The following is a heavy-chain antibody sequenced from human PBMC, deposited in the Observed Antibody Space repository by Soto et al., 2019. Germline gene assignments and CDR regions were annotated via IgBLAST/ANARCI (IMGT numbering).Heavy chain of an antibody. D-gene: IGHD2-8*01. V-gene: IGHV6-1*01. Sequence: SQTLSLTCATSGDSVSSNSAAWNWIRQSPSRGLEWLGRTYYRSKWYNDYAVSVKSRITINPDTSKNQFSLQLNSVTPEDTAVYYCARDLPIPIVLMVPGAFDIWGQGTMVTVSS. CDR2: TYYRSKWYN. CDR3: ARDLPIPIVLMVPGAFDI. J-gene: IGHJ3*02. CDR1: GDSVSSNSAA.